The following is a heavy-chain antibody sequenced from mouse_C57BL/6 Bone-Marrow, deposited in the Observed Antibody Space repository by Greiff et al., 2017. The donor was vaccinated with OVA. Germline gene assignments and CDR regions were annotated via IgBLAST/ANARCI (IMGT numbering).Heavy chain of an antibody. CDR2: INPGSGGT. Sequence: VQLQQSGAELVRPGTSVKVSCKASGYAFTNYLIEWVKQRPGQGLEWIGVINPGSGGTNYNEKFKGKATLTADKSSSTAYMQLSSLTSEDSAVXVCARDPLGDYWGQGTTLTVSS. CDR3: ARDPLGDY. CDR1: GYAFTNYL. D-gene: IGHD3-1*01. V-gene: IGHV1-54*01. J-gene: IGHJ2*01.